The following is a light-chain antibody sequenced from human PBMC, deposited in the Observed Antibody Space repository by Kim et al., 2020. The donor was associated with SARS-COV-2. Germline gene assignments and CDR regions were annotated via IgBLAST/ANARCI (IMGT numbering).Light chain of an antibody. CDR1: GSDVGGYNY. CDR3: SSYTSSSTVV. Sequence: GQSITISCTGTGSDVGGYNYVSWYQQHPGKAPKLMIYDVSNRPSGVSNRFSGPKSGNTASLTISGLQAEDEADYYCSSYTSSSTVVFGGGTQLTVL. CDR2: DVS. J-gene: IGLJ2*01. V-gene: IGLV2-14*03.